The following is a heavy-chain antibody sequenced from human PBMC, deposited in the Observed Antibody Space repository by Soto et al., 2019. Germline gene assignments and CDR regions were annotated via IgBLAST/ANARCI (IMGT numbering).Heavy chain of an antibody. Sequence: PSETLSLTCSVSGDSISRNGYFWTWIRHHPGKGLEWIGYIYYDGRSYYTPSLKSRVIISVDTSKNQFSLNLTAVTAADTSVYYCARGTMLRGPGYYYAMDVWGQGTTVTVSS. CDR1: GDSISRNGYF. D-gene: IGHD3-10*01. V-gene: IGHV4-31*03. CDR3: ARGTMLRGPGYYYAMDV. J-gene: IGHJ6*02. CDR2: IYYDGRS.